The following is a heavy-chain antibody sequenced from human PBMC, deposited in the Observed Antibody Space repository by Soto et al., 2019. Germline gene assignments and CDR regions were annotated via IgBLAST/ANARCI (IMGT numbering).Heavy chain of an antibody. CDR3: ATISFSALKMRAFDI. CDR2: IKGDGSEE. CDR1: GFSFSSYW. J-gene: IGHJ3*02. Sequence: EVQLVESGGGLVQPGESLRLSCAASGFSFSSYWMSWVRQAPGKGLEWVANIKGDGSEENYVDSLKGRFTISRDNARNTLFLKMDSLRAEDTAVYYCATISFSALKMRAFDIWGRGTMVTVSS. V-gene: IGHV3-7*01. D-gene: IGHD2-21*01.